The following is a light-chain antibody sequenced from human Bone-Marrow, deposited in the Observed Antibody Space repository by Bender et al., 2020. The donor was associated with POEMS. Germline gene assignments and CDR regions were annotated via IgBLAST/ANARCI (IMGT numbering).Light chain of an antibody. V-gene: IGLV1-44*01. CDR2: NNS. CDR3: ATGEARLNSWV. Sequence: QSVLTQPPSASGTPGQRVTISCSGSSSKFGSYPVNWYQQLPGAAPKLVIFNNSQRPSGVPDRFSGSNSGTSASLAFTGCLVDKKAEIYCATGEARLNSWVLGGGTKVSVL. J-gene: IGLJ3*02. CDR1: SSKFGSYP.